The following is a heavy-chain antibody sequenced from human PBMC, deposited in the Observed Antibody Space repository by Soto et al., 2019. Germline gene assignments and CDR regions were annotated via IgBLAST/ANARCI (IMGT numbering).Heavy chain of an antibody. CDR1: GFTFNSYA. V-gene: IGHV3-23*01. Sequence: PVGSLRLSCTASGFTFNSYAMHWVRQAPGKGLEWVSSMSGSGGRTSYADSVKGRFTISRDTSKNTVYLQMNSLGVEDTAVYHCAKQSETSTFDYWGPGTLVTVSS. CDR3: AKQSETSTFDY. CDR2: MSGSGGRT. J-gene: IGHJ4*02. D-gene: IGHD3-3*01.